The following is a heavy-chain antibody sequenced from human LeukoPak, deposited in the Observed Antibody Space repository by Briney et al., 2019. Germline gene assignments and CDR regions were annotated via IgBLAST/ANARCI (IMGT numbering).Heavy chain of an antibody. D-gene: IGHD3-10*01. Sequence: ESSGTLSLTCAVSGGSISSSNWWSWVRQPPGKGLEWIGEIYHSGSTNYNPSLKSRVAISVDKSKNQFSLKLSSVTAADTAVYYCARSGSYYNDYYYGMDVWGKGTTVTVSS. V-gene: IGHV4-4*02. CDR3: ARSGSYYNDYYYGMDV. J-gene: IGHJ6*04. CDR2: IYHSGST. CDR1: GGSISSSNW.